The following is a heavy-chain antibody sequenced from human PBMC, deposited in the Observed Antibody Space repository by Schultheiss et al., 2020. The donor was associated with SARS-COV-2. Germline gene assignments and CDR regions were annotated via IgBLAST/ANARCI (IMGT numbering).Heavy chain of an antibody. CDR2: MNPNSGNT. Sequence: ASVKVSCKASGYTFTSYDINWVRQATGQGLEWMGWMNPNSGNTGYAQKFQGWVTMTRDTSISTAYMELSRLRSDDTAVYYCARDWVVATINAPKPEYYYGMDVWGQGTTVTVSS. CDR3: ARDWVVATINAPKPEYYYGMDV. J-gene: IGHJ6*02. V-gene: IGHV1-8*01. D-gene: IGHD5-12*01. CDR1: GYTFTSYD.